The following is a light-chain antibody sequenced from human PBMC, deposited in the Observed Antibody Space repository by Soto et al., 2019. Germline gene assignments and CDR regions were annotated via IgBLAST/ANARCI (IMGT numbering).Light chain of an antibody. CDR3: QQYYSFPPT. V-gene: IGKV1D-8*01. CDR1: RGISSY. J-gene: IGKJ4*01. CDR2: AAS. Sequence: IWLPHSPSLPSPFTGEEVTIICRLSRGISSYLAWYQQKPGKAPELLIYAASTLQSGVPSRFSGSGSGTDFTLTISCLQSEDFATYYCQQYYSFPPTFGGGTKVEIK.